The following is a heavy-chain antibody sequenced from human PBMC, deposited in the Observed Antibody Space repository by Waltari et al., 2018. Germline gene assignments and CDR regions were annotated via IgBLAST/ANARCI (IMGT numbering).Heavy chain of an antibody. J-gene: IGHJ3*02. CDR3: ARSSSDAFDI. CDR1: GFTFSSYS. CDR2: SSSSSSYI. D-gene: IGHD6-13*01. Sequence: EVQLVESGGGLVKPGGSLRLSCAASGFTFSSYSMNWVRQAPGKGLEWFSSSSSSSSYIYYADSVKGRFTISRDNAKNSLYLQMNSLRAEDTAVYYCARSSSDAFDIWGQGTMVTVSS. V-gene: IGHV3-21*01.